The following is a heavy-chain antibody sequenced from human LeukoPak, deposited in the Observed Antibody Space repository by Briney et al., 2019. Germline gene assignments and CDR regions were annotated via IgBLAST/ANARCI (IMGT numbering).Heavy chain of an antibody. CDR1: GFTFSSYA. V-gene: IGHV3-64D*06. CDR2: ISSNGGST. D-gene: IGHD6-19*01. Sequence: GGSLRLSCSASGFTFSSYAMHWVRQAPGKGLEYVSAISSNGGSTYYADSVKGRFTTSRDNSKNTLYLQMSSLRAEDTAVYYCVKEGYSSGWSFRYFDYWGQGTLVTVSS. CDR3: VKEGYSSGWSFRYFDY. J-gene: IGHJ4*02.